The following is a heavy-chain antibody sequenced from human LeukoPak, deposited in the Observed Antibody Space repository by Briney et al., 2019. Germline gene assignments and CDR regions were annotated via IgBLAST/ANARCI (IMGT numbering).Heavy chain of an antibody. V-gene: IGHV3-30*18. CDR1: GFTFSSYG. CDR3: AKGAKRVVGPTNHWIDA. CDR2: TSNDGSNK. Sequence: GGSLRLSCAASGFTFSSYGMHWVRQAPGKGLEWVAVTSNDGSNKKYADSVKGRFTISRDNSKNTLYLQMNSLRVEDTAVYYCAKGAKRVVGPTNHWIDAWGKGTLVTVSS. D-gene: IGHD1-26*01. J-gene: IGHJ5*02.